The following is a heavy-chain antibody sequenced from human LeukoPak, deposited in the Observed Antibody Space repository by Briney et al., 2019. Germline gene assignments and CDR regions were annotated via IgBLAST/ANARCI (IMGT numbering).Heavy chain of an antibody. CDR3: ARGKWELLRDTVGYYFDY. D-gene: IGHD1-26*01. CDR2: INPSGGST. CDR1: GYTFTSYY. J-gene: IGHJ4*02. Sequence: ASVKVSCKASGYTFTSYYMHWVRQAPGQGLEWMGIINPSGGSTSYAQKFQGRVTMTRDTSTSTVYMELSSLRSEDTAVYYCARGKWELLRDTVGYYFDYWGQGTLVTVSS. V-gene: IGHV1-46*01.